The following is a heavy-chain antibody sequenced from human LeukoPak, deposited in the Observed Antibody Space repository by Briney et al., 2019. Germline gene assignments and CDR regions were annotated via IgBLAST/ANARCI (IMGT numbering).Heavy chain of an antibody. V-gene: IGHV3-23*01. CDR1: GFTFSSYA. CDR3: ARTPGTMVRGVIIAPFDY. CDR2: ISGSGGRT. D-gene: IGHD3-10*01. Sequence: PGGSLRLSCAASGFTFSSYAMTWVRQPPGKGLEWVSTISGSGGRTYYADSVKGRFTISRDDSKNTLYLQMNSLRAEDTAVYYCARTPGTMVRGVIIAPFDYWGQGTLVTVSS. J-gene: IGHJ4*02.